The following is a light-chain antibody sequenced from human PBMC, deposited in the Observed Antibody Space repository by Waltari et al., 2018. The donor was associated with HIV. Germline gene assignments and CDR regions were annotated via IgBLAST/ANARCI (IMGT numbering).Light chain of an antibody. V-gene: IGLV2-14*01. CDR2: EVS. CDR3: SSYTSSSTL. J-gene: IGLJ2*01. Sequence: QSALTQPASVSGSPGPSITISCTGSSGDIGSFNYVSWYQQHPGKVPKLMIYEVSNRPSGISNRFSGSKSGNTASLTISGLQAEDEADYYCSSYTSSSTLFGGGTKLTVL. CDR1: SGDIGSFNY.